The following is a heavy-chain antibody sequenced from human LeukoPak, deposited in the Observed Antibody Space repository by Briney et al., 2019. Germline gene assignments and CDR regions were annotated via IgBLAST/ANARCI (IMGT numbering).Heavy chain of an antibody. CDR3: AKDRLSYSSGWYCPY. CDR2: ISGSGGST. Sequence: GGSLRLSCAASGFTFSSYAMSWVRQALGKGLEWVSAISGSGGSTYYADSVEGRFTISRDNSKNTLYLQMNSLRAEDTAVYYCAKDRLSYSSGWYCPYWGQGTLVTVSS. V-gene: IGHV3-23*01. CDR1: GFTFSSYA. D-gene: IGHD6-19*01. J-gene: IGHJ4*02.